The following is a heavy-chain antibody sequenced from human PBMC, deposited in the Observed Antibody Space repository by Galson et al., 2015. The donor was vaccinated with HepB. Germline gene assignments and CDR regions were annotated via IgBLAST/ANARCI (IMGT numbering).Heavy chain of an antibody. CDR1: GFTFTSSA. CDR2: IVVGSGNT. J-gene: IGHJ4*02. V-gene: IGHV1-58*01. CDR3: AADVIGIWEQQLVHGVLPFDY. D-gene: IGHD6-13*01. Sequence: SVKVPCKASGFTFTSSAVQWVRQARGQRLEWIGWIVVGSGNTNYAQKFQERVTITRDMSTSTAYMELSSLRSEDTAVYYCAADVIGIWEQQLVHGVLPFDYWGQGTLVTVSS.